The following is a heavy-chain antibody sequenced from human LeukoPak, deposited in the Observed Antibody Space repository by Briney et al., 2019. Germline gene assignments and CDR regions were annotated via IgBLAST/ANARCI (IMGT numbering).Heavy chain of an antibody. CDR3: VYYDSSGYYYGRLRY. Sequence: GGSLRLSCAASAFTFSSHAMSWVRQTPGKRLEWVSGISADGANTLYADSVKGRFTISRDDSKNTLYLHMRSLRAEDAAMYFCVYYDSSGYYYGRLRYWGQGTPVTVSS. V-gene: IGHV3-23*01. CDR1: AFTFSSHA. CDR2: ISADGANT. D-gene: IGHD3-22*01. J-gene: IGHJ4*02.